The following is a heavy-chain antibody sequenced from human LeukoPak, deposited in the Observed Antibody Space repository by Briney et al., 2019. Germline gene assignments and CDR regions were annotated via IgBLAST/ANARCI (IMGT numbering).Heavy chain of an antibody. CDR2: ISYDGSNK. D-gene: IGHD3-22*01. CDR1: GFTFSSYG. CDR3: ARAGDYYDSRASGLDI. J-gene: IGHJ3*02. Sequence: GRSLRLSCAASGFTFSSYGMHWVRQAPGKGLEWVAVISYDGSNKYYADSVKGRFTISRDNSKNTLYLQMNSLRADDTAVYYCARAGDYYDSRASGLDIWGQGTMVTVSS. V-gene: IGHV3-30*03.